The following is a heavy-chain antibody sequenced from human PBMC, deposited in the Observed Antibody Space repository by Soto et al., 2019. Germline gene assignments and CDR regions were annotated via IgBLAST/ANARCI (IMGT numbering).Heavy chain of an antibody. CDR1: GFTFSSYW. V-gene: IGHV3-7*01. CDR3: AKVVVVADTGAFDI. Sequence: GGSLRLSCAASGFTFSSYWMTWVRQAPGKGLEWVASIKQDASEKQYVDSVKGQFTISRDNARNSLYLQMNSLRAEDTAVYYCAKVVVVADTGAFDIWGQGTMVTVSS. D-gene: IGHD2-15*01. J-gene: IGHJ3*02. CDR2: IKQDASEK.